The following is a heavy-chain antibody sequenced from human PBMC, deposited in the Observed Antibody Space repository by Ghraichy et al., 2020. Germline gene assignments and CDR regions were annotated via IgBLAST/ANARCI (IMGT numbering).Heavy chain of an antibody. J-gene: IGHJ4*02. CDR2: IKQDGSEK. CDR3: ARSVIAGYCSSTSCYFNY. D-gene: IGHD2-2*01. V-gene: IGHV3-7*01. Sequence: GGSLRLSCAASGFTFSSYWMSWVRQAPGKGLEWVANIKQDGSEKYYVDSVKGRFTISRDNAKNSLYLQMNSLRAEDTAVYYCARSVIAGYCSSTSCYFNYWGQGTLVTVSS. CDR1: GFTFSSYW.